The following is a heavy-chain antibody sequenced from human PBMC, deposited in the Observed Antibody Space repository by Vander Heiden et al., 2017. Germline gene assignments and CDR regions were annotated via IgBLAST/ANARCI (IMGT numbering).Heavy chain of an antibody. Sequence: QVQLQESGPGLVKPSGTLSLTCAVSGGSISSSNWWSWVRQPPGKGLAGLGDIYQSGSTNYNPSLKSRVTISVDKSKNQFSLKLSSVTAADTAVYYCARTASSGWDGAYYYYGMDVWGQGTTVTVSS. D-gene: IGHD6-19*01. CDR2: IYQSGST. CDR1: GGSISSSNW. CDR3: ARTASSGWDGAYYYYGMDV. V-gene: IGHV4-4*02. J-gene: IGHJ6*02.